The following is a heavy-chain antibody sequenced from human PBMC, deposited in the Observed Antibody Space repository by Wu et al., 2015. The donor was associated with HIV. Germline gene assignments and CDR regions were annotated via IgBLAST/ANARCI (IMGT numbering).Heavy chain of an antibody. Sequence: QVHLVQFGGEVKKPGSSVKVTCKASGDGFTSYAVSWVRQAPGQGLEWMGGRNAGNGNTKYSHQFRDRVTITRDTSASTAFVEMNSVESEDTTVFYVELGSNTISFYGAWTTVYVDSRPGRGPRVPSRWSRTRFLRTVGRYRSYYR. V-gene: IGHV1-3*02. CDR1: GDGFTSYA. J-gene: IGHJ6*01. CDR2: RNAGNGNT. D-gene: IGHD1-7*01. CDR3: ELGSNTISFYGAWTTVYVDSRPGRGPRVPSRWSRTRFLRTVGRYRSYYR.